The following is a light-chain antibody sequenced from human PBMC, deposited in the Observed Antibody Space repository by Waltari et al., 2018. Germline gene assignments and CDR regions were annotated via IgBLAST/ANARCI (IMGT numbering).Light chain of an antibody. Sequence: QSVLTQPPSVSGAPGQRVTISCSGRSSNIGGNTVNWYQQLPGRPPNLLIYNGNRRPSGVPDRFSESKSGTSDSLAITGLQSEDEADYYCATWDDSLSGPVFGGGTKLTVL. J-gene: IGLJ3*02. CDR3: ATWDDSLSGPV. CDR1: SSNIGGNT. CDR2: NGN. V-gene: IGLV1-44*01.